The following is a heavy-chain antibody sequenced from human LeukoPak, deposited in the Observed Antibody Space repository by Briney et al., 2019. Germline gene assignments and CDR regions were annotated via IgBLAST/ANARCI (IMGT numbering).Heavy chain of an antibody. CDR1: GGSISSSSYY. J-gene: IGHJ4*02. D-gene: IGHD3-3*01. CDR2: IYYSGST. Sequence: PSETLSLTCTVSGGSISSSSYYWGWIRQPPGKGLEWIGSIYYSGSTYYNPSLKSRVTISVDTSKNQFSLKLSSVTAADTAVYYCAGHGSDFWSGYNTPLDYWGQGTLVTVSS. V-gene: IGHV4-39*01. CDR3: AGHGSDFWSGYNTPLDY.